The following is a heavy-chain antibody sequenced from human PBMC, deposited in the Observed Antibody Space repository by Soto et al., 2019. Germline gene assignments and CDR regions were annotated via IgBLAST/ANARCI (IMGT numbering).Heavy chain of an antibody. V-gene: IGHV4-38-2*01. CDR2: IYHSGST. J-gene: IGHJ5*02. Sequence: PSETLSLTCAVSGYSISSGYYWGWIRQTPGKGLEWIASIYHSGSTYYNPSLKSRVTISVDTSKNQFSLKLTSVTAADMAVYYCARGAATVTPGWFDPWGQGIMVTVSS. CDR1: GYSISSGYY. CDR3: ARGAATVTPGWFDP. D-gene: IGHD4-17*01.